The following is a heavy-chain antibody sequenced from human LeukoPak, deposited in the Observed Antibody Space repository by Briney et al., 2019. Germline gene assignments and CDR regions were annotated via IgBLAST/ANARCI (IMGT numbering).Heavy chain of an antibody. D-gene: IGHD5-18*01. CDR3: ARRETRIQLWLITWFDP. V-gene: IGHV4-38-2*02. Sequence: SETLSLTCTVSGYSISSGYYWGWIRQPPGKGLEWIGSIYHSGSTYYNPSLKSRVTISVDTSKNQFSLKLSSVTAADTAVYYCARRETRIQLWLITWFDPWGQGTLVTVSS. CDR1: GYSISSGYY. CDR2: IYHSGST. J-gene: IGHJ5*02.